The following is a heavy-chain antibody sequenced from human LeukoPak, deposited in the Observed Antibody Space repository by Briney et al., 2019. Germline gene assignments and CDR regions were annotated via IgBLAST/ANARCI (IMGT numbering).Heavy chain of an antibody. J-gene: IGHJ6*03. CDR1: GFTFSSYG. Sequence: PPGGSLRLSCAASGFTFSSYGMHWVRQAPGKGLEWVAVIWYDGSNKYYADSVKGRFTISRDNSKNTLYLQMNSLRAEDTAVYYCAKGLANYYYYYMDVWGKGTTVTVSS. CDR2: IWYDGSNK. CDR3: AKGLANYYYYYMDV. V-gene: IGHV3-33*06.